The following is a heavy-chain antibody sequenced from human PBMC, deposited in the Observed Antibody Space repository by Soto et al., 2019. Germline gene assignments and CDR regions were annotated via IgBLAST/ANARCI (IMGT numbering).Heavy chain of an antibody. CDR1: CHFDHYV. CDR2: IRSNTAVT. Sequence: GGSQRLPYVASWCHFDHYVIAWVRQAPGKGLEWVAAIRSNTAVTHYADSMRDRFTISRVNSANTIFLQMNSLRVEDSAVYFCAKASDGGWPYYFDSRAQGALVTVSS. D-gene: IGHD6-6*01. J-gene: IGHJ4*02. CDR3: AKASDGGWPYYFDS. V-gene: IGHV3-23*01.